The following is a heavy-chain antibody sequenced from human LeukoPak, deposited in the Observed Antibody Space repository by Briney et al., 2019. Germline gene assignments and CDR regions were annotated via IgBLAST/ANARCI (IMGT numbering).Heavy chain of an antibody. Sequence: PGGSLRLSCAASGFTFSSYGMHWVRQAPGKGLDWVAFIHHDGSNKYYADSVRGRFTISRDNSKNTLYLQMNSLRAEDTAVYYCARLGYSYGIYYFDYWGQGTLVTVSS. CDR1: GFTFSSYG. J-gene: IGHJ4*02. CDR3: ARLGYSYGIYYFDY. D-gene: IGHD5-18*01. V-gene: IGHV3-30*02. CDR2: IHHDGSNK.